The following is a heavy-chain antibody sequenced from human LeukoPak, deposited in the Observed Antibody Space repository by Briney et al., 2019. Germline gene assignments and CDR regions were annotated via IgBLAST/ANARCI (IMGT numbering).Heavy chain of an antibody. D-gene: IGHD3-3*01. Sequence: GGSLRLSCAASGFTFSSYSMNWVRQAPGKGLEWVSAISGSGGSTYYADSVKGRFTISRDNSKNTLYLQMNSLRAEDTAVYYCAKDYDFWSGYYTRAFDIWGQGTMVTVSS. J-gene: IGHJ3*02. CDR1: GFTFSSYS. CDR3: AKDYDFWSGYYTRAFDI. V-gene: IGHV3-23*01. CDR2: ISGSGGST.